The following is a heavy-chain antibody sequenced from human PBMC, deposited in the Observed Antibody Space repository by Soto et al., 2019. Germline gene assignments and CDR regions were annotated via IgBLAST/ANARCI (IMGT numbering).Heavy chain of an antibody. D-gene: IGHD3-10*01. Sequence: QVQLQESGPGLVKTSGTLSLTCAVSGDSISTSHWWSWIRQPPGKGLQWIGEIYHSGDTNYNPSLKSRVTISIDKSKNQFSLRLESVTAADTAVYYCARLAFGWGAYTHGTERWGQGTLVIVSS. CDR2: IYHSGDT. J-gene: IGHJ4*02. CDR3: ARLAFGWGAYTHGTER. V-gene: IGHV4-4*02. CDR1: GDSISTSHW.